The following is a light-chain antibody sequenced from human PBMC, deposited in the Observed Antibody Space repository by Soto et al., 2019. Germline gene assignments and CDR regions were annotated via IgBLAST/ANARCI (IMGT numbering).Light chain of an antibody. Sequence: DSQMTQSPFTLPAFVVYIVGIASRASQDISSYLAWYQQKPGRAPELLIHGAHSLHSGVPSRFSGSGSGTEFSLTISSLQPEDFATYYCQQLNSYPLSFGGGTKVDIK. V-gene: IGKV1-9*01. CDR2: GAH. CDR1: QDISSY. J-gene: IGKJ4*01. CDR3: QQLNSYPLS.